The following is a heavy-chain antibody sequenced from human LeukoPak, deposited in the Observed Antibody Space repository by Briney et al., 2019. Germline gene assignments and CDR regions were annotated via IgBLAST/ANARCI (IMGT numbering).Heavy chain of an antibody. Sequence: GGSLRLSCTASGFTFSSYAMSWVRQAPGKGLEWVSAISGSGGSTYYADSVKGRFTISRDNSKNTLYLQMNSLRAEDTAVYYCAKDTHRRGAYYFDYWGQGTLVTVSS. CDR1: GFTFSSYA. J-gene: IGHJ4*02. CDR3: AKDTHRRGAYYFDY. V-gene: IGHV3-23*01. D-gene: IGHD3-10*01. CDR2: ISGSGGST.